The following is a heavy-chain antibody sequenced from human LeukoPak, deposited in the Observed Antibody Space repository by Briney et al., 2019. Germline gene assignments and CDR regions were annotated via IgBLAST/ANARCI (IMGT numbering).Heavy chain of an antibody. CDR1: GGSISSSSYY. CDR2: IYYSGST. CDR3: ARTRSGFGELRGDFDY. D-gene: IGHD3-10*01. V-gene: IGHV4-39*01. Sequence: PSETLSLTCTVSGGSISSSSYYWGWIRQPPGKGLEWIGNIYYSGSTYYNPSLKSRVTISVDTSKNQFSLKLSSVTAADTAVYYCARTRSGFGELRGDFDYWGQGTLVTVSS. J-gene: IGHJ4*02.